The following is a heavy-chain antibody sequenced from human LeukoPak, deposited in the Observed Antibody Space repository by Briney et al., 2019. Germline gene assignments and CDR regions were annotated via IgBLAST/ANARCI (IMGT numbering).Heavy chain of an antibody. D-gene: IGHD6-19*01. CDR2: IIPILGIA. Sequence: ASVKVSCKASGGTFSSYAISWVRQAPGQGLEWMGRIIPILGIANYAQKFQGRVTITADKSTSTAYMELSSLRSEDTAVYYCARDAFRQQWLADYWGQGTLVTVSS. CDR1: GGTFSSYA. CDR3: ARDAFRQQWLADY. V-gene: IGHV1-69*04. J-gene: IGHJ4*02.